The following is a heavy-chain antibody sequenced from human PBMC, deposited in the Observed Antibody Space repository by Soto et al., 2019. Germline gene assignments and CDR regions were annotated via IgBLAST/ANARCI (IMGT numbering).Heavy chain of an antibody. V-gene: IGHV3-48*02. CDR3: ARGRVGTAYFDY. D-gene: IGHD2-21*02. Sequence: EVQLVESGGGLVQPGGSLRLSCAASVFTFTSNSMNWVRQAPGKGLEWISYITSSSTTIYYADSVKGRFTISRDNAKNSVYLQLNSLRDEDTALYYCARGRVGTAYFDYWGQGALVTVSS. CDR2: ITSSSTTI. CDR1: VFTFTSNS. J-gene: IGHJ4*02.